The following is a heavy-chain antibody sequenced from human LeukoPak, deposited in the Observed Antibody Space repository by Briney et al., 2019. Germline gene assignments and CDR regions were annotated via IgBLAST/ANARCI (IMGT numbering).Heavy chain of an antibody. CDR3: ARDEPTVTTGPPVGS. Sequence: GGSLRLSCAASGFTFSSYSMNWVRQAPGKGLEWVSSISSSSSYIYYADSVKGRFTISRDNAKNTLYLQMNSLRAEDTAVYYCARDEPTVTTGPPVGSWGQGTLVTVSS. CDR1: GFTFSSYS. J-gene: IGHJ4*02. CDR2: ISSSSSYI. D-gene: IGHD4-17*01. V-gene: IGHV3-21*01.